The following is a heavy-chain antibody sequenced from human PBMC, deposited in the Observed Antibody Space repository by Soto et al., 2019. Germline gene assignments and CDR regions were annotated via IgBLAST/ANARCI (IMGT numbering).Heavy chain of an antibody. V-gene: IGHV4-38-2*01. CDR2: IYHSGST. CDR3: ARRVTTVPPLWFDP. Sequence: SETLSLTCAVSGYSISSGYYWGWIRQPPGKGLEWIGSIYHSGSTYYNPSLKSRVTISVDTSKNQFPLKLSSVTAADTAVYYCARRVTTVPPLWFDPWGQGTLVTVSS. CDR1: GYSISSGYY. D-gene: IGHD4-17*01. J-gene: IGHJ5*02.